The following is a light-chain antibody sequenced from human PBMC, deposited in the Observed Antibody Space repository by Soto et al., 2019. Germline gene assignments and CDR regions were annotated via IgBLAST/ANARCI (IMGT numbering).Light chain of an antibody. CDR3: CSYAGSYTRV. CDR2: DVC. J-gene: IGLJ1*01. Sequence: QSALTQLRSVSGSPGQSVTISCTGTSSDVGGYNFVFCYQQHPGKAPKLMIYDVCKRPSGVPDRVSGSKSDNTVSLAISGLQGEDEADYYCCSYAGSYTRVFGTGTKVTVL. V-gene: IGLV2-11*01. CDR1: SSDVGGYNF.